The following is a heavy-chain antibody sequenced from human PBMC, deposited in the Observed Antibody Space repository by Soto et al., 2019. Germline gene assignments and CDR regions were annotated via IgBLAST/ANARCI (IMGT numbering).Heavy chain of an antibody. CDR3: AREGYCIDAHCVEF. CDR2: ISSVSSPI. J-gene: IGHJ4*02. Sequence: GGSLRLSCAASGFTFSTYSMNWVRQAPGKGLEWISYISSVSSPIYYADSVKGRFTIARDNAKSSLYLQMNNLRDEDTAMYYCAREGYCIDAHCVEFWGQGTLVTVSS. CDR1: GFTFSTYS. V-gene: IGHV3-48*02. D-gene: IGHD2-15*01.